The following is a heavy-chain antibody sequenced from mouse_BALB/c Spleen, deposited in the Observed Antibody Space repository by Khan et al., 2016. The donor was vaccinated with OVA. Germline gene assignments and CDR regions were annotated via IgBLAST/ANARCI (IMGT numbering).Heavy chain of an antibody. CDR2: VSTGGGYT. D-gene: IGHD1-1*01. CDR1: GFTFSTYG. CDR3: TILAYYCDSEGFAY. V-gene: IGHV5-6*01. J-gene: IGHJ3*01. Sequence: EVELVESGGDLVKPGGSLKLSCAASGFTFSTYGMSWVRQTPDKRLEWVATVSTGGGYTYYPDSVKGRFTISRDNAKNTLYLQMSGLKSEDTAMFYCTILAYYCDSEGFAYWGQGTLVTVSA.